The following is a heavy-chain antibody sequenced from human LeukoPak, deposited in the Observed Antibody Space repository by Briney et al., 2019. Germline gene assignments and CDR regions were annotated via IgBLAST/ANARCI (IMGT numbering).Heavy chain of an antibody. CDR2: ISNDERNK. V-gene: IGHV3-30*04. Sequence: GGSLRLSCEASGFNFHNFAMHWVRQAPGKGLEWVAVISNDERNKYYTDSVKGRFTIPRDNSKNTVYLQMNSLRPEDTAMYYCARPSPPGDGYNPCDYWGPGALVIVSS. D-gene: IGHD5-24*01. CDR3: ARPSPPGDGYNPCDY. J-gene: IGHJ4*02. CDR1: GFNFHNFA.